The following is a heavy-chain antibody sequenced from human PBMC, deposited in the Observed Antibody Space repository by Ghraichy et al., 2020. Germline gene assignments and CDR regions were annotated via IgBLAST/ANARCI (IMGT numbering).Heavy chain of an antibody. Sequence: LSLTCAASGFTFSSYSMNWVRQAPGKGLEWVSSISSISSYIYYADSVKGRFTISRDNSKNALSLQMNSLRAEDTAVYYRARDGFHGDGAFDIWGQGTMVTVSS. D-gene: IGHD4-17*01. CDR1: GFTFSSYS. CDR3: ARDGFHGDGAFDI. CDR2: ISSISSYI. J-gene: IGHJ3*02. V-gene: IGHV3-21*01.